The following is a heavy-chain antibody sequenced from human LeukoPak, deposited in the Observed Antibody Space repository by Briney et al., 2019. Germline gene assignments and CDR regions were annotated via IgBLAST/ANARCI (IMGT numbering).Heavy chain of an antibody. D-gene: IGHD4-11*01. CDR3: ARPTGLRFFDY. Sequence: TGESLKISCKGSGYRFATYWIGWVRQMPGKGLEWMGVIYPGDSDTRYSPSFQGQVTISADKSISTAYLQWSSLKASDTAMYYCARPTGLRFFDYWGQGTLVTVSS. CDR1: GYRFATYW. V-gene: IGHV5-51*01. J-gene: IGHJ4*01. CDR2: IYPGDSDT.